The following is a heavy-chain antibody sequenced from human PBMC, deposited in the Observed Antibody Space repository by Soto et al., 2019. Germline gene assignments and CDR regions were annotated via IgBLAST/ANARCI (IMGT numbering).Heavy chain of an antibody. CDR2: IYYSGRT. CDR1: GGSINSGDYY. Sequence: QVQLQESGPGLVKPSQTLSLTCTVSGGSINSGDYYWSWIRQPPGKGLEWIGYIYYSGRTYYNPSLKSRITISLDTSKNQFSLKLTSVTAADTAVYYCARDLWARTDAFDIWGQGTMVTVSS. CDR3: ARDLWARTDAFDI. V-gene: IGHV4-30-4*01. D-gene: IGHD7-27*01. J-gene: IGHJ3*02.